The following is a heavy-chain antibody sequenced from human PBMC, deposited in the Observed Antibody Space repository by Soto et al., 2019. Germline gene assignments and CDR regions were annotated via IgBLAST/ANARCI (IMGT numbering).Heavy chain of an antibody. J-gene: IGHJ6*03. CDR3: PTRARADFYYTAG. CDR2: ISSNGVGT. Sequence: EVQLAESGGGLAQPGGSLRLSCAASGFTLSGYAMDWVRQAPGKGLEYVSGISSNGVGTYYANSVQGRFTISRDNSKNTVYPQLRSVTPEDMAMYYCPTRARADFYYTAGWGKGTTVTVAS. CDR1: GFTLSGYA. D-gene: IGHD6-6*01. V-gene: IGHV3-64*01.